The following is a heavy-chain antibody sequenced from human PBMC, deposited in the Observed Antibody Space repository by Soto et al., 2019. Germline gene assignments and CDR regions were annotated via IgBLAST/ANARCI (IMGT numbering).Heavy chain of an antibody. J-gene: IGHJ6*02. V-gene: IGHV4-30-4*01. CDR2: IYYSGNT. CDR3: ARDQNRGLPYSSGWNPVVLYGMDV. D-gene: IGHD6-19*01. CDR1: GDSISSGDYY. Sequence: PSETLSLTCTVSGDSISSGDYYWSWIRQPPGKGLEWIGCIYYSGNTYYNPSLKRRFSISVDTSKNQFSLQLSSVTVADTAVYYCARDQNRGLPYSSGWNPVVLYGMDVWGQGTTVT.